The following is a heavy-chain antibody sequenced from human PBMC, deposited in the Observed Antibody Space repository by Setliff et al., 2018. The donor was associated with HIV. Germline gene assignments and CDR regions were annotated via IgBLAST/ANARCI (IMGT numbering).Heavy chain of an antibody. CDR3: AKHPVDTAMVYWYFDL. CDR2: IHYSGST. Sequence: PSETLSLTCAVSGASISSNNWWTWVRQPPGRGLEWIGEIHYSGSTKYNPSLKSRVTISVDTSKNQFSLKVSSVTAADTAVYYCAKHPVDTAMVYWYFDLWGRGTLVTVSS. D-gene: IGHD5-18*01. CDR1: GASISSNNW. V-gene: IGHV4-4*02. J-gene: IGHJ2*01.